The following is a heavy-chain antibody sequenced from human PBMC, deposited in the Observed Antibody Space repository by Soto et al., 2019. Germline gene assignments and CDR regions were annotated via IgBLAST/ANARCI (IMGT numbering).Heavy chain of an antibody. D-gene: IGHD3-9*01. V-gene: IGHV3-21*01. CDR2: ISSTSSYI. J-gene: IGHJ5*02. CDR1: GFTFSSYS. Sequence: GGSLRLSCAASGFTFSSYSMNWVRQAPGKGLEWVSSISSTSSYIYYADSVKGRFTISRDNAKNSLYLQMNSLRAEDTAVYYCARDGPPHYDILTGPPRWFDPWGQGTLVTVSS. CDR3: ARDGPPHYDILTGPPRWFDP.